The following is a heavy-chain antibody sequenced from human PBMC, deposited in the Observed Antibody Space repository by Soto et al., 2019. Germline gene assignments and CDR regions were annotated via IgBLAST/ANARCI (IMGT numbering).Heavy chain of an antibody. V-gene: IGHV3-23*01. CDR3: AKDKPTPITMIVVVITTSAFDI. D-gene: IGHD3-22*01. CDR1: GFTFSSYA. J-gene: IGHJ3*02. CDR2: ISGSGGST. Sequence: GGSLRLSCAASGFTFSSYAMSWVRQAPGKGLEWVSAISGSGGSTYYADSVKGRFTISRGNSKNTLYLQMNSLRAEDTAVYYCAKDKPTPITMIVVVITTSAFDIWGQGTMVTVSS.